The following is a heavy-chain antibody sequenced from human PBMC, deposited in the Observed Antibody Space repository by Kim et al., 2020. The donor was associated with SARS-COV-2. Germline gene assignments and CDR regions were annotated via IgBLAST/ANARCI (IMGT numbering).Heavy chain of an antibody. V-gene: IGHV1-46*01. CDR3: ARDLRPQWLAIFDY. D-gene: IGHD6-19*01. J-gene: IGHJ4*02. Sequence: AQEFQGRGTMTRDTSTSTVYMELSSLRSEDTAVYYCARDLRPQWLAIFDYWGQGTLVTVSS.